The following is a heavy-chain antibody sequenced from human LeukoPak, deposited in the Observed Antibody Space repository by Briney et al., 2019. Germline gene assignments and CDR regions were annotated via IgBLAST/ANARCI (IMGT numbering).Heavy chain of an antibody. D-gene: IGHD3-10*01. V-gene: IGHV3-7*04. CDR2: IKQDGSEK. Sequence: GGSLRLSCAASGFTFSRYWMSWVRQAPGEGLERVAHIKQDGSEKYYVDSVKGRFTISRDNAKNSLYLQMNSLRAEDTAVYYCARIRYYGSGSYYNSPPYFDYWGQGTLVTVSS. CDR3: ARIRYYGSGSYYNSPPYFDY. J-gene: IGHJ4*02. CDR1: GFTFSRYW.